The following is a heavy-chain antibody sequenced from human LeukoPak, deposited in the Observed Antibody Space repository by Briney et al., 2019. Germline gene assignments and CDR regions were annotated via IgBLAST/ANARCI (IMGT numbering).Heavy chain of an antibody. CDR3: ARDRGRTKGFDWYFDL. Sequence: PGKSLRLSCAVSGFTFNSYAMHWVRQAPGKGLEWVAVTSYDGSNKYYTDSVKGRFTISRDNSKNKLYLQMHNLRAEDTAVYYCARDRGRTKGFDWYFDLWGRGTVVTVSS. J-gene: IGHJ2*01. V-gene: IGHV3-30-3*01. D-gene: IGHD3-10*01. CDR1: GFTFNSYA. CDR2: TSYDGSNK.